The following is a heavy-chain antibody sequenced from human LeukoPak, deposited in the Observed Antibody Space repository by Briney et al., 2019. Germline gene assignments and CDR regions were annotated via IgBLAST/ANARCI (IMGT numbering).Heavy chain of an antibody. CDR2: ISGSGVTT. J-gene: IGHJ1*01. CDR3: AKKVVVGATAPYSDFQD. CDR1: GFTFSSYA. D-gene: IGHD1-26*01. V-gene: IGHV3-23*01. Sequence: GGSLRLSCEASGFTFSSYAMSWVRQAPGKGLEWVSAISGSGVTTHYAGSVKGRFSISRDNSKNTLYLQMNSLRAEDTALYYCAKKVVVGATAPYSDFQDWGQGTLLTVSS.